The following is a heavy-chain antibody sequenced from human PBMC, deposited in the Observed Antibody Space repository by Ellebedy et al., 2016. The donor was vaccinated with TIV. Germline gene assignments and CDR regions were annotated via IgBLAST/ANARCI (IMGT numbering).Heavy chain of an antibody. V-gene: IGHV3-30*18. D-gene: IGHD4-23*01. CDR3: AKDGGVYGGNGNDAFDM. Sequence: GGPLRLSXAASGFTFSTYGMHWVRQAPGKGLEWVAVISYDGSNKYYADSVKGRFTTSRDNSKNTLYLHMNSLGAEDTAVYYCAKDGGVYGGNGNDAFDMWGQGTMVTVSS. CDR2: ISYDGSNK. J-gene: IGHJ3*02. CDR1: GFTFSTYG.